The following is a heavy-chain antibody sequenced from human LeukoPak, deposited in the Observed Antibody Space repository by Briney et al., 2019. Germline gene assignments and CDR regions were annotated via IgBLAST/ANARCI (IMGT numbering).Heavy chain of an antibody. CDR2: ISAYNGNT. CDR1: GYTFTSYG. V-gene: IGHV1-18*01. CDR3: ARVSCDILTGYRQFDP. J-gene: IGHJ5*02. D-gene: IGHD3-9*01. Sequence: GASVKVSCKASGYTFTSYGISWVRQAPGQGLEWMGWISAYNGNTNYAQKLQGRVTMTTDTSTSTAYMELRSLRSDDTAVYYCARVSCDILTGYRQFDPWGQGTLVTVSS.